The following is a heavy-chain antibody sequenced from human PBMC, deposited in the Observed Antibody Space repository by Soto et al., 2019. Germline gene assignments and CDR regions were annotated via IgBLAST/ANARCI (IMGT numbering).Heavy chain of an antibody. Sequence: NPSETLSLTFTVSGCSVSSGRYHWSWIRQPPGKGLEWIGYIYYSGSTNYNPSLKSRVTISVDTSKNQFSLKLSSVSAADTAVYYCARGGGNWDYVDYWGQGTLVTVSA. D-gene: IGHD7-27*01. J-gene: IGHJ4*02. CDR2: IYYSGST. CDR3: ARGGGNWDYVDY. V-gene: IGHV4-61*01. CDR1: GCSVSSGRYH.